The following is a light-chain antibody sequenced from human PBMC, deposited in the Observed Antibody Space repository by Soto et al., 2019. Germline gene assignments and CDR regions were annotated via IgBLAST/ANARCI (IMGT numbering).Light chain of an antibody. CDR2: GTS. V-gene: IGKV3-20*01. J-gene: IGKJ5*01. CDR3: QQSGSSST. CDR1: QSVPRSY. Sequence: EIVLTQSPGTLSLSPRERATLCXXASQSVPRSYLAWYQQKPGQAPRILIDGTSSRAAGIPGRFSGSGCGTDFTLTISRLEPEDFAVYYYQQSGSSSTFGQGTRLEIK.